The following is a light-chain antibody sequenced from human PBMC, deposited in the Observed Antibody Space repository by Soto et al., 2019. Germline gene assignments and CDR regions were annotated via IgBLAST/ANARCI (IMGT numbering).Light chain of an antibody. Sequence: QSVLTQPPSVSAAPGQRVSISCTGSSSNIGAGYHVHWYQQLPGTAPKLLIRNNNNRPSGVPDRFSGSKSGTSASLAITGLQAEDEADYYCQSYDTNLSAWVFGGGTKVTVL. CDR2: NNN. V-gene: IGLV1-40*01. CDR1: SSNIGAGYH. J-gene: IGLJ3*02. CDR3: QSYDTNLSAWV.